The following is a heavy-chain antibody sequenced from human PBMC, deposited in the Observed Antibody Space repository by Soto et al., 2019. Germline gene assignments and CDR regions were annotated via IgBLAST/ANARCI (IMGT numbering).Heavy chain of an antibody. CDR1: GFTFTSSA. Sequence: ASVKVSCKASGFTFTSSAVQWVRQATGQGLEWMGWMNPYSGNTGYAQKFQGRVTVTRNTSISTVYMELSGLRPDDTAVYYCARRKERSGPHYFDYWGQGSQVTVSS. D-gene: IGHD6-25*01. V-gene: IGHV1-8*02. J-gene: IGHJ4*02. CDR2: MNPYSGNT. CDR3: ARRKERSGPHYFDY.